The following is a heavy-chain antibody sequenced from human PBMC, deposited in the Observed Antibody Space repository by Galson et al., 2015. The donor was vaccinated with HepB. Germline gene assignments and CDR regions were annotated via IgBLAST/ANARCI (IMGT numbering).Heavy chain of an antibody. J-gene: IGHJ4*02. D-gene: IGHD2-15*01. CDR3: ARLYCSGGSCYFDY. CDR2: INTNGGST. Sequence: SLRLSCAASGFRLDDYAMHWVRQAPGKGLAYVSAINTNGGSTNYASSVKGRFTISRDNSKNTLYLQMGSLRAEDMAVYYCARLYCSGGSCYFDYWGQGTLVTVSS. CDR1: GFRLDDYA. V-gene: IGHV3-64*01.